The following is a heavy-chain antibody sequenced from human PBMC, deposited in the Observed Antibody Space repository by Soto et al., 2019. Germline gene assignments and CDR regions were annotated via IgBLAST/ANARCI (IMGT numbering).Heavy chain of an antibody. CDR1: GGTFSSYT. CDR2: IIPILGIA. V-gene: IGHV1-69*04. D-gene: IGHD6-13*01. CDR3: ARDRRNIAAAGILVDY. Sequence: SVKVSCKASGGTFSSYTISWVRQAPGQGLEWMGRIIPILGIANYAQKFQGRVTITADKSTSTAYMELSSLRSEDTAVYYCARDRRNIAAAGILVDYWGQGTLVTVSS. J-gene: IGHJ4*02.